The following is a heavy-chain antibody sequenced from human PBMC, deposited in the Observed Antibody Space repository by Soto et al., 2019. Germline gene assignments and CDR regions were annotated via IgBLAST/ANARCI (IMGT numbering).Heavy chain of an antibody. D-gene: IGHD6-13*01. CDR3: ANPKYSSWWYRGGFDC. J-gene: IGHJ4*02. CDR1: GFTFSSYA. V-gene: IGHV3-30*18. CDR2: TSYDGGNK. Sequence: QVQLVESGGGVVQPGRSLRLSCAASGFTFSSYAMHWVRQAPGKGLEWVALTSYDGGNKYYADSVKGRFTISRDNSKNTLFLQMNSLRPDDTAVYYCANPKYSSWWYRGGFDCWGQGALVTVSS.